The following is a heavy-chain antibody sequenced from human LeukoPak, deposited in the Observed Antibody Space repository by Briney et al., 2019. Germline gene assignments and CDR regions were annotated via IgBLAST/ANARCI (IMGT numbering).Heavy chain of an antibody. J-gene: IGHJ5*02. V-gene: IGHV1-18*01. Sequence: ASVKVSCKASGYTFTSYGISWVRQAPGQGLEWMGWISAYNGNTNYAQKLQGRVTMTTDTSISTAYMELIRLRSDDTAVYYCARETATPDWGIGECFDPWGQGTLVTVSS. CDR3: ARETATPDWGIGECFDP. CDR1: GYTFTSYG. CDR2: ISAYNGNT. D-gene: IGHD3-10*01.